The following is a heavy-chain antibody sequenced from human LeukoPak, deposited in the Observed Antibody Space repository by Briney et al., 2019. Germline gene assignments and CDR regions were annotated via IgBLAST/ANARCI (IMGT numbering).Heavy chain of an antibody. D-gene: IGHD6-13*01. V-gene: IGHV3-48*03. CDR2: ISSSGSTI. J-gene: IGHJ4*02. CDR1: GLTFSNNE. CDR3: VASSWAYYFDY. Sequence: PGGSLRLSCAVSGLTFSNNEMNWVRQAPGKGLEWVSYISSSGSTIYYADSVKGRFTISRDNAKNSQYLQMNSLRVEDTAVYYCVASSWAYYFDYWGQGTLDTVSS.